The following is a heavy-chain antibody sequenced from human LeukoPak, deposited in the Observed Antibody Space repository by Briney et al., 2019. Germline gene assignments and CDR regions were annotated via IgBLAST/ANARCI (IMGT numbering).Heavy chain of an antibody. Sequence: YCAASGFTFSSYAMHWVRQAPGQGLEWMGWINPNSGGTNYAQKVQGRVTMTRDTSISTAYMELSRLRSDDTAVYYCARVGRAYGSRSKNPFFDYWGQGTLVTVSS. CDR2: INPNSGGT. CDR3: ARVGRAYGSRSKNPFFDY. CDR1: GFTFSSYA. V-gene: IGHV1-2*02. D-gene: IGHD3-10*01. J-gene: IGHJ4*02.